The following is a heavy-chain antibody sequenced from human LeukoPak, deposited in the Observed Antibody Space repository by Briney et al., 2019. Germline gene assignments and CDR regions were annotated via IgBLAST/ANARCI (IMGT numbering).Heavy chain of an antibody. Sequence: SETLSLTCAVYGGSFSGYYWSWIRQPPGKGLEWIGEINHSGSTNYNPSLKSRVTISVDTSKNQFSLKLSSVTAADTAVYYCARTPRDIVVVPAAPGFDPWGQGTLVTVSS. J-gene: IGHJ5*02. D-gene: IGHD2-2*01. CDR1: GGSFSGYY. CDR2: INHSGST. V-gene: IGHV4-34*09. CDR3: ARTPRDIVVVPAAPGFDP.